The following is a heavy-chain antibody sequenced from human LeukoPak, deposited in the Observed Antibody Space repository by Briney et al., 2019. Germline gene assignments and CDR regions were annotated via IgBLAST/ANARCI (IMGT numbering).Heavy chain of an antibody. CDR1: GFNLGHYS. J-gene: IGHJ4*02. Sequence: GGSLRLSCAASGFNLGHYSMHWVRQAPGKGLEWLALISNDGSKVNYADSVKGRFTISRDNSKNTLYLQMNSLRAEDTAAYYCARANDYYYDSSGYGHYFDYWGQGTLVTVSS. D-gene: IGHD3-22*01. V-gene: IGHV3-30*04. CDR3: ARANDYYYDSSGYGHYFDY. CDR2: ISNDGSKV.